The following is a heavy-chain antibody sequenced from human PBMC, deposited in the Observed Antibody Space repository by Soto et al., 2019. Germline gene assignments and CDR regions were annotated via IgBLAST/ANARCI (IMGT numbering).Heavy chain of an antibody. CDR1: GGSISSTNYY. Sequence: QLQLQESGPGLVKPSETLSLICSVSGGSISSTNYYLGWVRQPPGRRLEWIASMHYSGSTYYNPSLRSRVTISVDTSRNQFSLKLSSVTAADTAVYYCARHGYGDYLYFDYWGQGMLVTVSS. D-gene: IGHD4-17*01. CDR3: ARHGYGDYLYFDY. J-gene: IGHJ4*02. CDR2: MHYSGST. V-gene: IGHV4-39*01.